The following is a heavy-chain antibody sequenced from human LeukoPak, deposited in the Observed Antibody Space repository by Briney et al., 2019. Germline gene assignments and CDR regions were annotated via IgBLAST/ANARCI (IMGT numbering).Heavy chain of an antibody. Sequence: GGSLRLSCAPSGFIFSGYEMNWVRQAPGKGLECVSYISSSGSTIYYADSVKGRFTISRDNAKNSLYLQMNSLRAEDTAVYYCARTNYYDSSGYQNWFDPWGQGTLVTVSS. J-gene: IGHJ5*02. CDR1: GFIFSGYE. CDR2: ISSSGSTI. D-gene: IGHD3-22*01. CDR3: ARTNYYDSSGYQNWFDP. V-gene: IGHV3-48*03.